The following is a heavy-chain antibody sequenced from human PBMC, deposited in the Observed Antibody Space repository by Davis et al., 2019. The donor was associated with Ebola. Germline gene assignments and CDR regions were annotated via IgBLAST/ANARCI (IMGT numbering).Heavy chain of an antibody. CDR1: GFTFSNAW. CDR3: TTAPLMITFGGVIPVDY. V-gene: IGHV3-15*01. Sequence: GESLKISCAASGFTFSNAWMSWVRQAPGTGLEWVGRIKSKTDGGTTDYAAPVKGRFTISRDDSKNTLYLQMNSLKTEDTAVYYCTTAPLMITFGGVIPVDYWGQGTLVTVSS. J-gene: IGHJ4*02. CDR2: IKSKTDGGTT. D-gene: IGHD3-16*02.